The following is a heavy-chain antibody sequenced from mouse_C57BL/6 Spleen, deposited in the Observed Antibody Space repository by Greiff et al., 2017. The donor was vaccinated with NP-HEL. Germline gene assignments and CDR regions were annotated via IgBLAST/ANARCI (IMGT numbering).Heavy chain of an antibody. D-gene: IGHD2-1*01. J-gene: IGHJ3*01. CDR2: ISDGGSYT. V-gene: IGHV5-4*03. Sequence: EVMLVESGGGLVKPGGSLKLSCAASGFTFSSYAMSWVRQTPEKRLEWVATISDGGSYTYYPDNVKGRFTISRDNAKNNLYLQMSHLKSEDTAMYYCARSHYGNYGAYWGQGTLVTVSA. CDR3: ARSHYGNYGAY. CDR1: GFTFSSYA.